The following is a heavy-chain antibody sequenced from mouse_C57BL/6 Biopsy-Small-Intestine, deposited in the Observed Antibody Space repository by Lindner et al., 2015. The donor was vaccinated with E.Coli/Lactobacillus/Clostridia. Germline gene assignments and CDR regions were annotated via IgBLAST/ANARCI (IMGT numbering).Heavy chain of an antibody. J-gene: IGHJ2*01. Sequence: VQLQESGGGLVKPGGSLKLSCAASGFTFNDYGMHWVRQAPEKGLEWVAYISTGNDIIYYADTVKGRFTISRDNAKNTLFLQMTSLRSEDTAMYYCVRGYDFWGQGTILTVSS. D-gene: IGHD1-2*01. CDR2: ISTGNDII. CDR1: GFTFNDYG. CDR3: VRGYDF. V-gene: IGHV5-17*01.